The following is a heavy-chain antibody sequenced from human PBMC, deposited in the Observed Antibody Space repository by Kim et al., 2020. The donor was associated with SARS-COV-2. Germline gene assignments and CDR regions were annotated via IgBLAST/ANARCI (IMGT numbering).Heavy chain of an antibody. Sequence: GGSLRLSCAASGFTFSSYGMHWVRQAPGKGLEWVAVIWYDGSNKYYADSVKGRFTISRDNSKNTLYLQMNSLRAEDTAVYYCAREFSGSFLLDYWGQGTLVTVSS. CDR3: AREFSGSFLLDY. CDR1: GFTFSSYG. CDR2: IWYDGSNK. V-gene: IGHV3-33*01. D-gene: IGHD1-26*01. J-gene: IGHJ4*02.